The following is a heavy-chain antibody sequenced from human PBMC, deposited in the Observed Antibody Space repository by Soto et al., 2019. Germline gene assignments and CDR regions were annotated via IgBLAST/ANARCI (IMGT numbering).Heavy chain of an antibody. CDR3: ARGAKVVTPRRYYFDY. J-gene: IGHJ4*02. CDR2: IYYSGST. Sequence: SETLSLTCTVSGGSISSGGYYWSWIRQHPGKGLEWIGYIYYSGSTYYNPSLKSRVTISVDTSKNQFSLKLSSVTAADTAVYYCARGAKVVTPRRYYFDYWGQGTLVTVS. V-gene: IGHV4-31*03. CDR1: GGSISSGGYY. D-gene: IGHD1-26*01.